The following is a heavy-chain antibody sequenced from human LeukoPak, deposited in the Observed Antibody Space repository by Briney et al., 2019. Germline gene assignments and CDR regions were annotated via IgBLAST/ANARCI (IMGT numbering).Heavy chain of an antibody. J-gene: IGHJ3*02. D-gene: IGHD4-17*01. CDR1: GGTFSSYA. CDR3: GRGSDYGDYHDAFDI. Sequence: SVTVSFTASGGTFSSYAISWVRQAPGQGLEWMGRIIPILGIANYAQKFQGRVTITADKSTSTAYMELSSLRSEDTAVYYCGRGSDYGDYHDAFDIWGQGTMVTVSS. V-gene: IGHV1-69*04. CDR2: IIPILGIA.